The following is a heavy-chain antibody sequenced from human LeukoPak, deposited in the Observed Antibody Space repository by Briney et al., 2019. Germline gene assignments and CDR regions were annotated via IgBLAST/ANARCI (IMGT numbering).Heavy chain of an antibody. V-gene: IGHV4-59*01. J-gene: IGHJ4*02. Sequence: SETLSLTCNVSGGSISSYYWSWIRQPPGQGLEWIGYIYYSGSTNYNPSLKSRVTISVDKSKNQFSLKLSSVTAADTAVYYCAAMHDFWSGYYDYWGQGTLVSVSS. CDR1: GGSISSYY. CDR3: AAMHDFWSGYYDY. D-gene: IGHD3-3*01. CDR2: IYYSGST.